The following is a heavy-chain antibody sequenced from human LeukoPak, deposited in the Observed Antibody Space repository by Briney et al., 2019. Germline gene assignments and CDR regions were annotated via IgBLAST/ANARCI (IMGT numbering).Heavy chain of an antibody. Sequence: PGGSLRLSCTVSGFTVSSNSMSWVRQAPGKGLEWVSVISGSGRYIYYGDSVRGRFTISRDNAKNSVLLEINSLRVEDTAVYYCATGLEDSNIDYWGQVTLVTVSS. CDR2: ISGSGRYI. CDR3: ATGLEDSNIDY. V-gene: IGHV3-21*01. CDR1: GFTVSSNS. J-gene: IGHJ4*02.